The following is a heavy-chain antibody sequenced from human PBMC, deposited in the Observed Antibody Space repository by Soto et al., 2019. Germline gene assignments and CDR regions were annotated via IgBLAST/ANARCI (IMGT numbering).Heavy chain of an antibody. J-gene: IGHJ6*02. CDR1: GFTFSSYD. Sequence: GESLKISCAASGFTFSSYDMQWVRQATGKGLEWVSAIGTAGDTYYPGSVKGRFTISRENAKNSLYLQMNSLRAGDTAVYYCARSPPGGYHYYYGMDVWGQGTTVTVSS. CDR3: ARSPPGGYHYYYGMDV. D-gene: IGHD3-22*01. V-gene: IGHV3-13*04. CDR2: IGTAGDT.